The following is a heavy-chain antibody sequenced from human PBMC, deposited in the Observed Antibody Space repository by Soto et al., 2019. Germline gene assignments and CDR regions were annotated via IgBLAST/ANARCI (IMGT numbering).Heavy chain of an antibody. J-gene: IGHJ4*02. D-gene: IGHD6-19*01. CDR2: IYHSGTT. Sequence: SETLSLTCTVSAGSISTTTHRWGWIRQPPGKGLEWIGTIYHSGTTYYNPSLKSRVTISGDTSKNQFSLKLHSVTAADTAVYYCARAPADSGWPFAYWGQGTLVTVSS. CDR1: AGSISTTTHR. V-gene: IGHV4-39*01. CDR3: ARAPADSGWPFAY.